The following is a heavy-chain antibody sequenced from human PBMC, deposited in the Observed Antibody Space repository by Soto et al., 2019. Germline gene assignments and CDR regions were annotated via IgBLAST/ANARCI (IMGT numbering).Heavy chain of an antibody. Sequence: VKLLESGGALVQPGGSLRLSCAASGFTFSSYAMSWVRQAPGKGLEWVSSITGGGENTHYADSVRGRFTISRDNSKNTLSLQMNSLRVEDTAVYHCAKGRIAVAAPYNWFDPWGQGTLVTVSS. CDR1: GFTFSSYA. CDR3: AKGRIAVAAPYNWFDP. D-gene: IGHD6-19*01. J-gene: IGHJ5*02. V-gene: IGHV3-23*01. CDR2: ITGGGENT.